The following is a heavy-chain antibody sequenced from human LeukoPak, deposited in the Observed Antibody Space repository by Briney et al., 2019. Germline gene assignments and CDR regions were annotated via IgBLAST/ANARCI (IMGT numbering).Heavy chain of an antibody. V-gene: IGHV3-48*03. CDR1: GFTFSSYE. Sequence: PGGSLRLSCAASGFTFSSYEMNWVRQAPGKGLEWVSYISSSGSSICYADPVKGRFTISRDNAKNSLYLQMNSLRAEDTAVYYCARENRYCTGGSCYYQWDYWGQGTLVTVSS. J-gene: IGHJ4*02. D-gene: IGHD2-15*01. CDR2: ISSSGSSI. CDR3: ARENRYCTGGSCYYQWDY.